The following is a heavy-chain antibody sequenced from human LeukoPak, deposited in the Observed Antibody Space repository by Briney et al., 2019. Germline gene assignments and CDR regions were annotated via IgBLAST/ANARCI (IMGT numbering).Heavy chain of an antibody. Sequence: GGSLRLSCTVSGFSLSSYTLSWVRQAPGKGLEWVSATSSSDAGKYYADSVRGRFTISRDNSRNTMYLQMNSLRVEDAAVYYRAKAPVTSCRGAFCYPFDSWGQGTLVTVSS. J-gene: IGHJ4*02. CDR2: TSSSDAGK. CDR3: AKAPVTSCRGAFCYPFDS. D-gene: IGHD2-15*01. V-gene: IGHV3-23*01. CDR1: GFSLSSYT.